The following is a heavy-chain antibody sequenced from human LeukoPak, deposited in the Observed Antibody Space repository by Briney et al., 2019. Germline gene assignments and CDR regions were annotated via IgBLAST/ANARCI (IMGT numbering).Heavy chain of an antibody. V-gene: IGHV3-30-3*01. CDR1: GFTFSSYA. CDR2: ISYDGSNK. J-gene: IGHJ4*02. D-gene: IGHD1-26*01. CDR3: ARAPSYGFDY. Sequence: PGRSLRLSCAASGFTFSSYAMHWVRQAPGKGLEWVAVISYDGSNKCYADSVKGRFTISRDNSKNTLYLQMNSLRAEDTAVYYCARAPSYGFDYWGQGTLVPVSS.